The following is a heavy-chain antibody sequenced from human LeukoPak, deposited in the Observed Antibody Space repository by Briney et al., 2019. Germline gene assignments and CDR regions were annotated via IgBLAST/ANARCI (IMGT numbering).Heavy chain of an antibody. CDR3: ANFQYGYFGY. J-gene: IGHJ4*02. CDR2: ISGSGGST. CDR1: GFTFSSYA. Sequence: GGSLRLSCAASGFTFSSYAMSWVRQAPGKGLEWVSAISGSGGSTYYADSVKGRFTISRDNSKNTLYLQMNSLGAEDTAVYYCANFQYGYFGYWGQGTLVTVSS. V-gene: IGHV3-23*01. D-gene: IGHD3-10*01.